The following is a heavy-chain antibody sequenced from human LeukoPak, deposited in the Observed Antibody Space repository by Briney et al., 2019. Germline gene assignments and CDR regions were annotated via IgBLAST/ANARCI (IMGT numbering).Heavy chain of an antibody. D-gene: IGHD3-22*01. CDR2: ISGSGGST. Sequence: GGSLRLSCAASGFTFSSYAMSWVRQAPGKGLEWVSAISGSGGSTYYADSVKGRFTISRDNSKNTLYLQMNSLRAEDTALYYCAKDPHDSSGYPYYFDYWGQGTLVSVSS. V-gene: IGHV3-23*01. CDR1: GFTFSSYA. J-gene: IGHJ4*02. CDR3: AKDPHDSSGYPYYFDY.